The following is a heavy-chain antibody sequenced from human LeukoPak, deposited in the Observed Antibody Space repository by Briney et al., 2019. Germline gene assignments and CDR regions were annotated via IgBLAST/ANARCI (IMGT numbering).Heavy chain of an antibody. J-gene: IGHJ4*02. CDR1: GFTFSDYY. CDR3: ARLDTYYDILTGYYSDY. V-gene: IGHV3-11*01. CDR2: ISSSGGTI. Sequence: AGGSLRLSCAASGFTFSDYYMSWIRQAPGKGLEWVSYISSSGGTIYYADSVKGRFTISRDNAKNSLYLQMNSLRAEDTAVYYCARLDTYYDILTGYYSDYWGQGTLVTVSS. D-gene: IGHD3-9*01.